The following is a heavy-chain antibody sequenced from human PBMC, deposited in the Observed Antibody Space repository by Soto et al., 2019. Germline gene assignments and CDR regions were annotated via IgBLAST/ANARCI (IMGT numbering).Heavy chain of an antibody. J-gene: IGHJ3*02. D-gene: IGHD6-19*01. CDR3: AKDKRGIAVAANAFDI. V-gene: IGHV3-23*01. CDR2: ISGSGGST. Sequence: EVQLLESGGGLVQPGGSLRLSCAASGFTFSSYAMSWVRQAPGKGLEWVSAISGSGGSTYYADSVKGRFTICRDNSKNTLYLQMNSLRAEDTAVYYCAKDKRGIAVAANAFDIWGQGTMVTVSS. CDR1: GFTFSSYA.